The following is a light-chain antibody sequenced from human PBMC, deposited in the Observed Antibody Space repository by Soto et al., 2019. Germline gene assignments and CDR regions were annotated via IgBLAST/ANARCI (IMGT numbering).Light chain of an antibody. J-gene: IGKJ1*01. CDR1: ESIRSNY. CDR2: SAS. Sequence: EIVLTQSPGTLSLSPGERAILSCRASESIRSNYLAWYQQSPGQAPRLLFHSASSRATGIPDRFSGSGSGTDFTLTISRLEPEDFVVYYCQQFDSSPWTFGQGTKVEIK. CDR3: QQFDSSPWT. V-gene: IGKV3-20*01.